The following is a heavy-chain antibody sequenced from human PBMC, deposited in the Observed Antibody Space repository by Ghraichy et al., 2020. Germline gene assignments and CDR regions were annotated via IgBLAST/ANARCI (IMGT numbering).Heavy chain of an antibody. CDR2: ISSSGGST. CDR3: ATGPDYDILTGYGGLDF. D-gene: IGHD3-9*01. J-gene: IGHJ4*02. CDR1: GFTFGNYA. V-gene: IGHV3-23*01. Sequence: LSLTCAVSGFTFGNYAMRWVRQAPGKGLEWVSAISSSGGSTYYADSVKGRFTISRDNSKNTLYLQVNSLRAEDTAVYYCATGPDYDILTGYGGLDFWGQGTLVTVSS.